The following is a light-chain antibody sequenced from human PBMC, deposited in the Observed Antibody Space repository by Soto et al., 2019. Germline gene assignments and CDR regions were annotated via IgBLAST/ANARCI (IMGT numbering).Light chain of an antibody. CDR1: QAISNY. J-gene: IGKJ2*01. V-gene: IGKV1-27*01. CDR2: AAS. CDR3: QRYDSATYT. Sequence: DIQMTQSPSSLSTPVGDRVTITCRSSQAISNYLAWYQRTPWNVPILLIYAASTLQSGVPSRFRGSGSGTDFTLTISSLQPEDVATYYCQRYDSATYTFGQGTKVDIK.